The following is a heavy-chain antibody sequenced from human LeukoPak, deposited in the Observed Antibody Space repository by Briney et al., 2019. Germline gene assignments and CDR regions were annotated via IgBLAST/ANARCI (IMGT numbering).Heavy chain of an antibody. J-gene: IGHJ6*02. CDR1: GFIFSGYW. V-gene: IGHV3-74*01. D-gene: IGHD1-26*01. Sequence: RSGGSLRLSCAASGFIFSGYWLHWVRRDPGKGLLWVSRISSDGSSTTYADSVKGRFTISRDNAKNSLYLQMNSLRAEDTALYYCAKAFKAGKSGSYSYYYGMDVWGQGNTVTVSS. CDR3: AKAFKAGKSGSYSYYYGMDV. CDR2: ISSDGSST.